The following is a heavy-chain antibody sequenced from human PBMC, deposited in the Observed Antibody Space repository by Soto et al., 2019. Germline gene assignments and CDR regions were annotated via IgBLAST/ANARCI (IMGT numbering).Heavy chain of an antibody. V-gene: IGHV3-15*01. D-gene: IGHD3-10*01. CDR1: GLSFSNAW. J-gene: IGHJ5*02. CDR2: IKSKPDGGTT. CDR3: TTDRYYGSGARWFDP. Sequence: KPGGSLRLSCAASGLSFSNAWMSWVRQAPGKGLEWVGRIKSKPDGGTTDFAAPVKGRFTISRDDSNNMVYLQMNSLKTEDTALYYCTTDRYYGSGARWFDPWDQGTLVTVSS.